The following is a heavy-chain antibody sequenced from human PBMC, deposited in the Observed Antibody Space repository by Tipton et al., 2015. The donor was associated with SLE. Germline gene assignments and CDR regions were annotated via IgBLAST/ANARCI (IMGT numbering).Heavy chain of an antibody. CDR3: ARGDYSSSWYWFDP. Sequence: TLSLTCTVSGGSISSYYWTWIRQPPGKGLECIGYIYYSGSTNYNPSLKSRVTISVDTSKNQFSLKVSSVTAADTAVYYCARGDYSSSWYWFDPWGQGTLVSVS. CDR1: GGSISSYY. J-gene: IGHJ5*02. CDR2: IYYSGST. V-gene: IGHV4-59*01. D-gene: IGHD6-13*01.